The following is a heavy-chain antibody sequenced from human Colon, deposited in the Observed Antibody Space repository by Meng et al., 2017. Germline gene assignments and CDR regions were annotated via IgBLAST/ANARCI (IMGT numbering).Heavy chain of an antibody. J-gene: IGHJ4*02. D-gene: IGHD6-13*01. V-gene: IGHV7-4-1*02. CDR1: GYLFSYYA. Sequence: QVQLVQSGSELKKPGASVKVTCKTSGYLFSYYAMNWVRQASGRGLEWMGWSNTKAGNPTYAQAVTGRFVFSLDTSVSTAYLQINDLKADDTAVYYCAREGSDSWIDYWGQGTLVTVSS. CDR2: SNTKAGNP. CDR3: AREGSDSWIDY.